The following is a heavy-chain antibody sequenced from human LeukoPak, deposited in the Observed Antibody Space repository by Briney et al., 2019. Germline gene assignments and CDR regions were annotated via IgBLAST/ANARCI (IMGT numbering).Heavy chain of an antibody. V-gene: IGHV4-38-2*02. CDR1: GYSISSGYY. CDR3: ARGGYSYGWYYYYYMDV. Sequence: SETLSLTCTVSGYSISSGYYWGWIRQPPGKGLEWIGSIYHSGSTYYNPSLKSRVTISVDTSKNQFSLKLSSVTAADTAVYYCARGGYSYGWYYYYYMDVWGKGTTVTVSS. D-gene: IGHD5-18*01. J-gene: IGHJ6*03. CDR2: IYHSGST.